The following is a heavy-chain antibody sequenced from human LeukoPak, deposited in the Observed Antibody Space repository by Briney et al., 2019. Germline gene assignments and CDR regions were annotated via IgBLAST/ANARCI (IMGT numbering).Heavy chain of an antibody. Sequence: SETLSLTCAVYGGSFSGYYWSWIRQPPGKGLEWIGEINHSGSTNYNPSLKSRVTISVDTSKNQFSLKLSSVTAADTAVYYCAREGGSGSYSYFYFDYWGQGTLVTVSS. V-gene: IGHV4-34*01. D-gene: IGHD1-26*01. J-gene: IGHJ4*02. CDR2: INHSGST. CDR3: AREGGSGSYSYFYFDY. CDR1: GGSFSGYY.